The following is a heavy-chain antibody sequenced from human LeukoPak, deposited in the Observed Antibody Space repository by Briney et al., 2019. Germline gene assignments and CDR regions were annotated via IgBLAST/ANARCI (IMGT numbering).Heavy chain of an antibody. D-gene: IGHD4-17*01. J-gene: IGHJ4*02. CDR2: ISSSSSTI. CDR1: GFTFSSYS. Sequence: GGSLRLSCAASGFTFSSYSMNWVRQAPGKGLEWVSYISSSSSTIYYADSVKGRFTISRDNAKNSLYLQMNSLRAEDTAVYYCARDSGDYSLDYWGQGTLVTVSS. CDR3: ARDSGDYSLDY. V-gene: IGHV3-48*01.